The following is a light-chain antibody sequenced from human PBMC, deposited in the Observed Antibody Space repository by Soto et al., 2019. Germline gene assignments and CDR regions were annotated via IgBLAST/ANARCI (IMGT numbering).Light chain of an antibody. V-gene: IGKV3-11*01. CDR1: PSVSNS. CDR3: QQRNKWPPVT. J-gene: IGKJ4*01. CDR2: DAS. Sequence: EGVLTQSQATLSLSPGERATLSCSASPSVSNSLAWYQHKPGQAPRLLIYDASNRATGVPTRFSGSGSGTDFTLTISSLEPEDFAVYYCQQRNKWPPVTFGGGTKVDIK.